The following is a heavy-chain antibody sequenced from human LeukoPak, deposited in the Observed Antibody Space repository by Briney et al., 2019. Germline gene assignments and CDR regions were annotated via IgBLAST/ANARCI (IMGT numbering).Heavy chain of an antibody. D-gene: IGHD6-13*01. CDR1: GFTFSSYW. CDR2: INSDGNNR. J-gene: IGHJ4*02. CDR3: ARDVGYSISR. Sequence: PGGSLSLSCAAPGFTFSSYWMHWVRQAPGKGLLWVSLINSDGNNRGYADSVKGRFTVSRDNAKNTLYLQMNSLRAEDTAVYYCARDVGYSISRWGRVTLVTVSS. V-gene: IGHV3-74*01.